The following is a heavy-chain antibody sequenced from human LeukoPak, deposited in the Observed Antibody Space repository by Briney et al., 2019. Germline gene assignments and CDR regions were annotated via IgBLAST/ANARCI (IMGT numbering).Heavy chain of an antibody. J-gene: IGHJ4*02. CDR2: ISGSGGST. CDR3: ARDHSSGWYSDYFDY. V-gene: IGHV3-23*01. Sequence: PGGSLRLSCAVSGFTFRRCAMSWVRQAPGKGLEWVSDISGSGGSTYYANSVKGRFTISRDNSKNTLYLQMNSLRAEDTAVYYCARDHSSGWYSDYFDYWGQGTLVTVSS. CDR1: GFTFRRCA. D-gene: IGHD6-19*01.